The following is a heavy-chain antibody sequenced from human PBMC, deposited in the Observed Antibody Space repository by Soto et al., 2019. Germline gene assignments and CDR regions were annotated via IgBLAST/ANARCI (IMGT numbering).Heavy chain of an antibody. Sequence: QVQLVQSGAEVKKPGSSVKVSCKASGGTFSSYSISWVRQAPGQGLEWMGRIIPILGMATYAQKFPGRVTVTADKSTSTAYMELSSLRAEETDVYYCARDLEYYYGSGTSYLDVWGKGTTVTVSS. J-gene: IGHJ6*03. CDR2: IIPILGMA. CDR1: GGTFSSYS. CDR3: ARDLEYYYGSGTSYLDV. V-gene: IGHV1-69*04. D-gene: IGHD3-10*01.